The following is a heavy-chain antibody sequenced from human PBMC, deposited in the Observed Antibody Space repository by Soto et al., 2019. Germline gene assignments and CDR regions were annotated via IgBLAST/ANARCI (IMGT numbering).Heavy chain of an antibody. Sequence: QVQLVQSGDAVKKPGASVKVSCKASGYTFTSSGISWVRKAPGQGLEWMGWISDYNGNTNYAQKLQGRVPMTTDTYTSTAYMELRSLRSDDTAVYYCAIARATIAVAVTGDYWGQGALVTVSS. CDR3: AIARATIAVAVTGDY. J-gene: IGHJ4*02. V-gene: IGHV1-18*01. CDR1: GYTFTSSG. CDR2: ISDYNGNT. D-gene: IGHD6-19*01.